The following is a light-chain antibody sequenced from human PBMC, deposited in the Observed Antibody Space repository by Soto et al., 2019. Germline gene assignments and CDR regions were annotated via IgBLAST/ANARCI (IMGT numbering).Light chain of an antibody. J-gene: IGKJ5*01. CDR3: QQYGSSLVT. CDR2: GAS. Sequence: EIVLTQSPGTLSLSPGERATLSCRASESVRTNLAWYQQKPGQAPRLLIYGASTRATGIPARFSGSGSGTEFTLTIGSLEPEDFAVYYCQQYGSSLVTFGQGTRLEIK. CDR1: ESVRTN. V-gene: IGKV3-20*01.